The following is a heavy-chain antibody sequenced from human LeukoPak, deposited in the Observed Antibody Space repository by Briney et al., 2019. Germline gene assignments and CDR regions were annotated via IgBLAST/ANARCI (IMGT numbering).Heavy chain of an antibody. CDR3: ARSQGEYQLPYFDY. D-gene: IGHD2-2*01. CDR2: INAGNGNT. Sequence: GASVKVSCKASGYTFTSYAVHWVRQAPGQRLEWMGWINAGNGNTKYSQKFQGRVTITRDTSASTAYMELSSLRSEDTAVYYCARSQGEYQLPYFDYWGQGTLVTVSS. J-gene: IGHJ4*02. CDR1: GYTFTSYA. V-gene: IGHV1-3*01.